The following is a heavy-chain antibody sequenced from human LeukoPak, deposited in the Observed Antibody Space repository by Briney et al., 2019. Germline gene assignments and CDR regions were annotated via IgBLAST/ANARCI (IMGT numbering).Heavy chain of an antibody. CDR1: GASISSHY. CDR2: VYYSGST. V-gene: IGHV4-59*11. D-gene: IGHD3-22*01. J-gene: IGHJ4*02. Sequence: SETLSLTCTVSGASISSHYWSWIRQPPGKGLEWIGYVYYSGSTNYNPSLKSRVTISVDTSKTQFSLKLSSVTAADTAVYYCARSQNNDYYYVYDYWGQGSLVTVSS. CDR3: ARSQNNDYYYVYDY.